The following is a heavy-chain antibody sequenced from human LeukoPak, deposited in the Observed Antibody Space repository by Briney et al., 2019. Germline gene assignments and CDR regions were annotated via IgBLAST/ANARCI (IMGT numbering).Heavy chain of an antibody. CDR3: AMGGYSYGPHSYYYGMDV. V-gene: IGHV1-69*04. D-gene: IGHD5-18*01. CDR2: IIPILGIA. CDR1: GYTFTSYG. J-gene: IGHJ6*02. Sequence: ASVKVSCKASGYTFTSYGISWVRQAPGQGLEWMGRIIPILGIANYAQKFQGRVTITADKSTSTAYMELSSLRSEDTAVYYCAMGGYSYGPHSYYYGMDVWGQGTTVTVSS.